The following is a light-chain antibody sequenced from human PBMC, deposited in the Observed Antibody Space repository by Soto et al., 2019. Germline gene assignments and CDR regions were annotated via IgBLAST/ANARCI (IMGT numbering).Light chain of an antibody. CDR2: DVS. Sequence: QSALTQPASVSGSPGQSITISCTGTSSDVGAYNYVSWYQQHPGKAPKVMIFDVSNRPSGISNRFSGSKSGNTASLTISGLQAEDEADYYCSSYTGSNTRVFGRGTKLTVL. CDR3: SSYTGSNTRV. V-gene: IGLV2-14*03. CDR1: SSDVGAYNY. J-gene: IGLJ3*02.